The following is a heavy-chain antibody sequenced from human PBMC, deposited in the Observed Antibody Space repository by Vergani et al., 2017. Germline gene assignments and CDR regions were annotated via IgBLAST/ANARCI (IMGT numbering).Heavy chain of an antibody. J-gene: IGHJ4*02. V-gene: IGHV4-59*01. CDR3: ARAPYSSSWVYYFDY. Sequence: QVQLQESGPGLVKPSETLSLTCTVSGGSISSYYWSWIRQPPGKGLEWIGYIYYSGSTNYNPSLKSRVTISVDTSKNQFSLTLSSVTAADTAVYYCARAPYSSSWVYYFDYWGQGTLVTVSS. CDR1: GGSISSYY. CDR2: IYYSGST. D-gene: IGHD6-13*01.